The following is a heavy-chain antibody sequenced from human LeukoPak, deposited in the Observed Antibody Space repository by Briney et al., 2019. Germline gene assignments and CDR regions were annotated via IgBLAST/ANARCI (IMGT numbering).Heavy chain of an antibody. CDR3: ARVGYSGYDFCAFDI. CDR2: ILPILGIA. V-gene: IGHV1-69*04. Sequence: ASVKVSCKASGGTFSSYAINWVRQSPGQGPEWMGRILPILGIANYAQKFQGRVTITADKSTRIAYMGLSSLRSEETAVYYCARVGYSGYDFCAFDIWGKGKMVTVSS. D-gene: IGHD5-12*01. CDR1: GGTFSSYA. J-gene: IGHJ3*02.